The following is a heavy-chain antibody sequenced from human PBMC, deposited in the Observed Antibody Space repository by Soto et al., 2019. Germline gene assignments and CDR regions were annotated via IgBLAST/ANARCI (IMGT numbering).Heavy chain of an antibody. V-gene: IGHV4-39*01. Sequence: PSETLSLTCTVSGGSISSSSYYWGWIRQPPGKGLEWIGSIYYSGSTYYNPSLKSRVTISVDTSKNQFSLKLSSVTAADTAVYYCARRSILTGYLIYYYYGMDVWGQGTTVTVSS. CDR2: IYYSGST. CDR1: GGSISSSSYY. D-gene: IGHD3-9*01. J-gene: IGHJ6*02. CDR3: ARRSILTGYLIYYYYGMDV.